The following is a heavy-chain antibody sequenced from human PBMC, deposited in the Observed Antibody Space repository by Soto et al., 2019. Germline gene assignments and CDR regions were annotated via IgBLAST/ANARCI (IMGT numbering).Heavy chain of an antibody. Sequence: RASGKFSCKASGYTFTSYYMHWVRQAPGQGLEWMGIINPSGGSTSYAQKFQGRVTMTRDTSTSTVYMELSSLRSEDTAVYYCARDRIATATRKILYYYSYGMDVWGQVSLLTVS. V-gene: IGHV1-46*01. CDR1: GYTFTSYY. CDR2: INPSGGST. D-gene: IGHD1-1*01. J-gene: IGHJ6*02. CDR3: ARDRIATATRKILYYYSYGMDV.